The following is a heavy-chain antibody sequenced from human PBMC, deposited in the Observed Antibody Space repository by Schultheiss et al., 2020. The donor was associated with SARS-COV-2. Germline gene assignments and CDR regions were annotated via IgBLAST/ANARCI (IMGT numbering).Heavy chain of an antibody. CDR2: IWYDGSNK. V-gene: IGHV3-33*01. CDR3: ARDWATVTNRPGSYYYGMDV. J-gene: IGHJ6*02. D-gene: IGHD4-17*01. Sequence: GESLKISCAASGFTFSSYGMHWVRQAPGKGLEWVAVIWYDGSNKYYADSVKGRFTISRDNSKNTLYLQMNSLRAEDTAVYYCARDWATVTNRPGSYYYGMDVWGQGTTVTVAS. CDR1: GFTFSSYG.